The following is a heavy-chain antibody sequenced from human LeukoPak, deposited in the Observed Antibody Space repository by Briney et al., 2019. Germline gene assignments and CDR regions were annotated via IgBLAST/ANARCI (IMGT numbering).Heavy chain of an antibody. Sequence: GGSLRLSCAASGFTFSRYAMNWVRQAPGKGLEWVSGISSSGGTTSYADSVKGRFTMSRDNSKNTLYLQMHSLRVEDTAVYYCARDYPADYWGQGTLVTVSS. CDR2: ISSSGGTT. CDR1: GFTFSRYA. J-gene: IGHJ4*02. V-gene: IGHV3-23*01. CDR3: ARDYPADY.